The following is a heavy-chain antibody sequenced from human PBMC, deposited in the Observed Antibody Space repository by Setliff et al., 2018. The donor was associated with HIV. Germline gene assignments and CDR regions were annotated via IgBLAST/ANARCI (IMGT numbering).Heavy chain of an antibody. CDR2: IYYSGST. V-gene: IGHV4-59*01. D-gene: IGHD3-10*01. CDR1: GGSLSSYY. CDR3: ARGAELLWFGELHNIPYFDY. J-gene: IGHJ4*02. Sequence: TLSLTCTVSGGSLSSYYWSWIRQPPGKGLEWIGYIYYSGSTNYNPSLKSRVTISVDTSKNQFSLKLSSVTAADTAVYYCARGAELLWFGELHNIPYFDYWGQGTLVTVSS.